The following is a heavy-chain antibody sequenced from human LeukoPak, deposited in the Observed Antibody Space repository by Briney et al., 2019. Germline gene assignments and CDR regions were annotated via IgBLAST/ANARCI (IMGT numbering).Heavy chain of an antibody. V-gene: IGHV4-30-4*01. CDR1: GGSISSGDYY. CDR2: IYYSGST. CDR3: ARGIWFGELPAPFDY. J-gene: IGHJ4*02. Sequence: SETLSPTCTVSGGSISSGDYYWSWIRQPPGKGLEWIGYIYYSGSTYYNPSLKSRVTISVDTSKNQFSLKLSSVTAADTAVYYCARGIWFGELPAPFDYWGQGTLVTVSS. D-gene: IGHD3-10*01.